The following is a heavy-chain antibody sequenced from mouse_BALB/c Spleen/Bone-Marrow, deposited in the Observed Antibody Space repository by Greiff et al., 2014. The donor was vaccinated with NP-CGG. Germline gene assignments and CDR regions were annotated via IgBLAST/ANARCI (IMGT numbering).Heavy chain of an antibody. V-gene: IGHV1-4*01. CDR2: INPSTGYT. J-gene: IGHJ2*01. CDR3: ARSSFLRSYFDY. D-gene: IGHD1-2*01. Sequence: VKLMESGAELARPGASVKMSCKASGYTFTSYTMHWVKERPGQGLEWIGYINPSTGYTNYNQKFKDKATLTADKSSSTAYMQLSSLTSEDSAVYYCARSSFLRSYFDYWGQGTTLTVSS. CDR1: GYTFTSYT.